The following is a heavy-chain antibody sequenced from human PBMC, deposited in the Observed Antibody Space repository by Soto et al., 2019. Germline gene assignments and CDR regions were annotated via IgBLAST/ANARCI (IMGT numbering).Heavy chain of an antibody. CDR2: ISSSSSTI. J-gene: IGHJ5*02. CDR1: GFTFSSYS. V-gene: IGHV3-48*01. CDR3: ARDGWPAYSYGSGSYYKTEHSTGFDP. Sequence: EVQLVESGGGLVQPGGSLRLSCAASGFTFSSYSMNWVRQAPGKGLEWVSYISSSSSTIYYADSVKGRFTISRDNAKNSLYLQMNSLRAEDTAVYYCARDGWPAYSYGSGSYYKTEHSTGFDPWGQGTLVTVSS. D-gene: IGHD3-10*01.